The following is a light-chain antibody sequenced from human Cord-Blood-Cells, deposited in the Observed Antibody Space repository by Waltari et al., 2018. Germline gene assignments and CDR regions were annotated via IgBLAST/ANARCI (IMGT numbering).Light chain of an antibody. J-gene: IGLJ3*02. CDR1: SSDVGGYNY. Sequence: GQSITISCTGTSSDVGGYNYVSWYQQHPGKAPKLMIYDVSNRPSGVSNRFSGSKSGNTASLTISGLHAEDEADYYCSSYTSSSTNWVFGGGTKLTVL. CDR3: SSYTSSSTNWV. V-gene: IGLV2-14*04. CDR2: DVS.